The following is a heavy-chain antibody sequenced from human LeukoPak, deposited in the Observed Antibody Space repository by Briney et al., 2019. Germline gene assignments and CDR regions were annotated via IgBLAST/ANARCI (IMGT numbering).Heavy chain of an antibody. D-gene: IGHD4-17*01. CDR3: AKDLHDYGASYYYGMDV. CDR2: ISYDGSNK. J-gene: IGHJ6*02. V-gene: IGHV3-30*18. CDR1: GFTSSSYG. Sequence: GGSLRLSCAASGFTSSSYGMHWVGQAPGKGLEGVAVISYDGSNKYYADSVKGRFTISRDNSKNTLYLQMNSLRAEDTAVYYCAKDLHDYGASYYYGMDVWGQGTTVTVSS.